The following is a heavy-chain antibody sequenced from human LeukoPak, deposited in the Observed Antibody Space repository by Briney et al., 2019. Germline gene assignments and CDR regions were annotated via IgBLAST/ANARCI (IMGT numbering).Heavy chain of an antibody. CDR1: GSSINTPYY. CDR3: ARDATIAAPLMS. V-gene: IGHV4-38-2*02. CDR2: IFHGVTT. Sequence: PSETLSLTCTVSGSSINTPYYWAWIRQPPGEGLEWIGNIFHGVTTFYNPSLMNRVAISVDTSKNQFSLKLTSVTAADTAVYYRARDATIAAPLMSWGQGTLVIVSS. J-gene: IGHJ4*02. D-gene: IGHD6-13*01.